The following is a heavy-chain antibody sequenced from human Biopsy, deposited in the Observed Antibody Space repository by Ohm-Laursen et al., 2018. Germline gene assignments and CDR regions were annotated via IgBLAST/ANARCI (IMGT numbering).Heavy chain of an antibody. CDR2: IYITGET. Sequence: GTLSLTCTVSGGYISHYYWTWIRQPAGQGLEWIGRIYITGETDYNPSLKSRVTMSVDSSKKQFSLKLKSVTAADTAIYYFARAPPLIRGVVESWFDPWGQGILVTVSS. V-gene: IGHV4-4*07. D-gene: IGHD3-10*01. CDR3: ARAPPLIRGVVESWFDP. J-gene: IGHJ5*02. CDR1: GGYISHYY.